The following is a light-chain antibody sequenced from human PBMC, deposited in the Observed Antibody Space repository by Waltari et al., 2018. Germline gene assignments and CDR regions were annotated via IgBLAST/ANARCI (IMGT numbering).Light chain of an antibody. CDR2: EVY. CDR1: SSDVGRYDL. CDR3: CSYAGSSTFT. Sequence: QSALTQPASVSGSPGPSITISSTGTSSDVGRYDLVPWYQQHPGKAPKLMIYEVYKRPSGVSNRFSGAKSGNTASLTISGLQAEDEADYYCCSYAGSSTFTFGGGTKLTVL. J-gene: IGLJ2*01. V-gene: IGLV2-23*02.